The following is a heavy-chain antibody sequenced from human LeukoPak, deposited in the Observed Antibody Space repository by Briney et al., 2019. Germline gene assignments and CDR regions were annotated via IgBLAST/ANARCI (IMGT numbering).Heavy chain of an antibody. CDR1: GFTFSSYS. J-gene: IGHJ4*02. CDR2: ISSSSSFI. D-gene: IGHD3-16*02. Sequence: PGGSLRLSCAASGFTFSSYSMNWVRQAPGKGLEWVSSISSSSSFIYYADSVKGRFTISRDNAKNSLYLQMNSLRAEDTAVYYCARDQVIRLQGTYFDYRGQGTLVTVSS. V-gene: IGHV3-21*01. CDR3: ARDQVIRLQGTYFDY.